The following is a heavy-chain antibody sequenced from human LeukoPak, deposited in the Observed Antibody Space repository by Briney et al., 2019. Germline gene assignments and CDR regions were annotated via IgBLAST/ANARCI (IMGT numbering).Heavy chain of an antibody. CDR2: IHRSGSP. V-gene: IGHV4-4*02. Sequence: SETLSLTCTVSLDSTTSNFWSWVARPPGKGLEWIGEIHRSGSPNYNPSLQSRVTISIDRSRNQIALELSSVTAADTAVYYCAREILGGFNPGAYWGQGTLVTVSS. CDR3: AREILGGFNPGAY. J-gene: IGHJ4*02. CDR1: LDSTTSNF. D-gene: IGHD1-14*01.